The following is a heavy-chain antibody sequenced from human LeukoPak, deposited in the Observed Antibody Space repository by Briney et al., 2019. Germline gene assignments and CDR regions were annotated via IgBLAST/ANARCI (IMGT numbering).Heavy chain of an antibody. D-gene: IGHD3-10*01. CDR3: ARDSPDVVRGVTTYYYYGMDV. V-gene: IGHV1-69*13. CDR1: VGTLSRYA. Sequence: APLKVSCKGFVGTLSRYAISWGRHAPGQRLGGVGGIIPIFGTANYAQKFQGRVTITADESTSTAYMELSSLRSEDTAVYYCARDSPDVVRGVTTYYYYGMDVWGKGTTVTVSS. J-gene: IGHJ6*04. CDR2: IIPIFGTA.